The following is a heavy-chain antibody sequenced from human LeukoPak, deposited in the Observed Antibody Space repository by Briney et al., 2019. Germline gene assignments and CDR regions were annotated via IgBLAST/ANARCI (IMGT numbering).Heavy chain of an antibody. J-gene: IGHJ4*02. CDR1: GFTFSSYE. D-gene: IGHD6-13*01. V-gene: IGHV3-48*03. CDR3: ARGSGSSWYFYFDY. Sequence: GGSLRLSCAASGFTFSSYEMNWVRQAPGKGLEWVSYISSSGSTIYYADSVKGRFTISRDNAKNSVYLQMNSLRAEDTALYYCARGSGSSWYFYFDYWGQGTLVTVSS. CDR2: ISSSGSTI.